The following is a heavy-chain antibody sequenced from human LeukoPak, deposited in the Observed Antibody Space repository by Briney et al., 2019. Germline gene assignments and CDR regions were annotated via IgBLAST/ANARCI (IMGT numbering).Heavy chain of an antibody. D-gene: IGHD2-15*01. J-gene: IGHJ6*02. CDR3: ARVDCSGGSRYSWFGFYHYGLDV. CDR1: GYSFTSYW. CDR2: IFPGDSDI. V-gene: IGHV5-51*01. Sequence: GESLKIPCQGSGYSFTSYWIAWVRQMPGKGLEWMGTIFPGDSDIRYSPSFQGQLTISADKSISTAYLQWNSLKASDTAMYYCARVDCSGGSRYSWFGFYHYGLDVWGQGTTVTVSS.